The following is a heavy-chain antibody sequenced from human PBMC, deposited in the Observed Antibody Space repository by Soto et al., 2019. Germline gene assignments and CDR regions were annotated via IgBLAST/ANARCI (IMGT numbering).Heavy chain of an antibody. CDR3: ARLGSSGWYQGSYFDY. CDR1: GGSITRNNHS. J-gene: IGHJ4*02. D-gene: IGHD6-19*01. CDR2: ILYSGST. Sequence: QLQLQESGPGLVKPSETLSLTCIVSGGSITRNNHSWGWIRQSPGKGLEWIGSILYSGSTNYNPSLESRVTFSVETSKNQFSLKMSSVTAADTALYYCARLGSSGWYQGSYFDYWGQGTLVTVSS. V-gene: IGHV4-39*01.